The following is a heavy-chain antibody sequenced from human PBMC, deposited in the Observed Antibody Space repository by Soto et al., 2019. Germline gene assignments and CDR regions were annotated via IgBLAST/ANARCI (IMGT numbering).Heavy chain of an antibody. CDR3: AIDPRRITETTFKMYNWFDP. CDR2: IIPIFGTA. D-gene: IGHD1-7*01. J-gene: IGHJ5*02. Sequence: ASVKVSCKASGGTFSSYAISWVRQAPGQGLEWMGGIIPIFGTANYAQKFQGRVTITADESTSTAYMELSSLRSEDTAVYYCAIDPRRITETTFKMYNWFDPWGQGTLVTVSS. V-gene: IGHV1-69*13. CDR1: GGTFSSYA.